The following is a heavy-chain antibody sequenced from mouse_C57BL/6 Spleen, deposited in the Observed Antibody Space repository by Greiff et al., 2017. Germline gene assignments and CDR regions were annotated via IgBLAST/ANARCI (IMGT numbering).Heavy chain of an antibody. CDR3: ANSNSAWFAY. CDR2: INPSTGGT. V-gene: IGHV1-42*01. D-gene: IGHD2-5*01. CDR1: GYSFTGYY. Sequence: VQLKQSGPELVKPGASVKISCKASGYSFTGYYMNWVKQSPEKSLEWIGEINPSTGGTTYNQKFKAKATLTVDKSSSTAYMQLKSLTSDDSAVYYCANSNSAWFAYWGQGTLVTVSA. J-gene: IGHJ3*01.